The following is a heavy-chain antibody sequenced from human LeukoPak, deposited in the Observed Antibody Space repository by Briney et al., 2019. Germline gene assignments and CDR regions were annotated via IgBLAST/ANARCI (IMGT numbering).Heavy chain of an antibody. J-gene: IGHJ4*02. D-gene: IGHD6-19*01. CDR1: GFTFSSYA. V-gene: IGHV3-23*01. CDR3: AKYSSGWYNYFDY. Sequence: PGGSLRLSCAASGFTFSSYAMSWVRQAPGKGLEWVSGISGSGDNTYYADSVKGRFTISRDNSKNTLYVQVNSLGTEDTAAYYCAKYSSGWYNYFDYWGQGTLVTVSS. CDR2: ISGSGDNT.